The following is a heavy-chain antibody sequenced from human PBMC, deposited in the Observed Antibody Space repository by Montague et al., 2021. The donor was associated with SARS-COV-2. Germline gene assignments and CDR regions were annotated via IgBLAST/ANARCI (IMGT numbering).Heavy chain of an antibody. D-gene: IGHD6-13*01. Sequence: SQRLSCAASGFTFEDYAMHWVRQAPGKGLEWVSGISWDSGSIGYADSVKGRFSISRDNAKNSLYLQMNSLRAEDTALYYCAKVGTAAAGTTFSRYFQHWGQGTLVTVSS. CDR2: ISWDSGSI. CDR3: AKVGTAAAGTTFSRYFQH. V-gene: IGHV3-9*01. J-gene: IGHJ1*01. CDR1: GFTFEDYA.